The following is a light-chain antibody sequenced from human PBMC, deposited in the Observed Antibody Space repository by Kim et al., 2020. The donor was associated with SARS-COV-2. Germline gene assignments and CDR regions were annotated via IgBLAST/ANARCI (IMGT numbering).Light chain of an antibody. CDR2: GKN. J-gene: IGLJ3*02. V-gene: IGLV3-19*01. Sequence: SSELTQDPAVSVALGQTVRITCPGDSLRSYYASWYQQKPGQAPVLVIYGKNNRPSGIPDRFSGSSSGNTASLTITGAQAEDEADYYCNSRDSSGNRWVFG. CDR1: SLRSYY. CDR3: NSRDSSGNRWV.